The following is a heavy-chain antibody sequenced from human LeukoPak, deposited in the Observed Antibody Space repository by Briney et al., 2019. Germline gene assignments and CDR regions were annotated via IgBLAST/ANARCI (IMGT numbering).Heavy chain of an antibody. CDR3: VRRHDY. Sequence: GGSLRLSCVASGFDVNDNFMIWVRQAPGQGLEWISIIYASGGAYHSESVKGRFSAFRDTSKNTIFLQMNNLRADDTAMYYCVRRHDYWGQGTLVAVSS. CDR1: GFDVNDNF. J-gene: IGHJ4*02. CDR2: IYASGGA. V-gene: IGHV3-53*01.